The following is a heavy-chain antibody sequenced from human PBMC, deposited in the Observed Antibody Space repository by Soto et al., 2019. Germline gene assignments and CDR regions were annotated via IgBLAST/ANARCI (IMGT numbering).Heavy chain of an antibody. D-gene: IGHD2-21*02. V-gene: IGHV4-34*01. Sequence: SETLSLTCAVYGGSFSGYYWSWIRQPPGKGLEWIGEISHSGSTYYNPSLKSRVTISVDTSKNQFSLKLSSVTAADTAVYYCARDYCGGDCYRYYYYGMDVWGQGTKVTVSS. J-gene: IGHJ6*02. CDR1: GGSFSGYY. CDR2: ISHSGST. CDR3: ARDYCGGDCYRYYYYGMDV.